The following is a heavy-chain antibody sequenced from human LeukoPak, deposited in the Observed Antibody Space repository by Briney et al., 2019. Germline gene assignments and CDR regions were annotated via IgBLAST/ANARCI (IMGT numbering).Heavy chain of an antibody. D-gene: IGHD4-17*01. CDR1: GYSSTSYG. J-gene: IGHJ5*02. Sequence: GESLKTSCKGSGYSSTSYGISWERQMPGKGLEWMGRIDPSDSYTNYSPSFQGHVTISADKSISTAYLQWSSLKASDTAMYYCARPLLYGDDGFDPWGQGTLVTVSS. V-gene: IGHV5-10-1*01. CDR3: ARPLLYGDDGFDP. CDR2: IDPSDSYT.